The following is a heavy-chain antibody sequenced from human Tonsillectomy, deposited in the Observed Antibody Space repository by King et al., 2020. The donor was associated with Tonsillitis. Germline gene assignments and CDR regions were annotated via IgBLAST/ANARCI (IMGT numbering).Heavy chain of an antibody. CDR2: IKSKTDGGTT. Sequence: VQLVESGGGLVKPGGSLRLSCADSGFTFSNAWMSWVHQAPGKGLEWVGRIKSKTDGGTTDSEEPVKGRLTISRDDSKNTLYLHMNSLKTEETAVYYCTTDHLVGATTFDYWGQGTLVTVSS. D-gene: IGHD1-26*01. V-gene: IGHV3-15*01. CDR1: GFTFSNAW. CDR3: TTDHLVGATTFDY. J-gene: IGHJ4*02.